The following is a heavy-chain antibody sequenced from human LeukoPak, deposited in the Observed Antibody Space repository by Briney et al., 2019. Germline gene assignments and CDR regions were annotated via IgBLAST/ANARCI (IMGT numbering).Heavy chain of an antibody. CDR3: ARAGWSGHLGAIDY. J-gene: IGHJ4*02. D-gene: IGHD3-3*01. Sequence: SETLSLTCTVSGGSISSGSYYWSWIRQPAGKGLEWVGRIYTSGSTNYNPSLKSRVTISVDTSKNQFSLKLSSVTAADTAVYYCARAGWSGHLGAIDYWGQGTLVTVSS. V-gene: IGHV4-61*02. CDR2: IYTSGST. CDR1: GGSISSGSYY.